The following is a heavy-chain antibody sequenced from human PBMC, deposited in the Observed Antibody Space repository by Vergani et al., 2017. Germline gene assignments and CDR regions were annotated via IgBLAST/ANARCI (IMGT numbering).Heavy chain of an antibody. CDR2: IIPIFGTA. CDR1: GGTFSSYA. J-gene: IGHJ4*02. CDR3: ARGDSCKGRCDY. V-gene: IGHV1-69*05. D-gene: IGHD2-15*01. Sequence: QVQLVQSGAEVKKPGSSVKVSCKASGGTFSSYAISWVRQAPGQGLEWMGRIIPIFGTANYAQQFQGRVTITTDVSTSTVYMELSSRRSEDTAVYYCARGDSCKGRCDYWGQGTLVTVSS.